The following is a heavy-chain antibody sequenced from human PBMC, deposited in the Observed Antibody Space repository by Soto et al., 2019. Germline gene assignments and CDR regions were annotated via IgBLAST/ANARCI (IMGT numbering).Heavy chain of an antibody. CDR1: GGTFSSYA. Sequence: SVKVSCKASGGTFSSYAISWVQQAPGQGLEWMGGIIPIFGTANYAQKFQGRVTITADESTSTAYMELSSLRSEDTAVYYCARDPGVTIFGVGYGMDVWGQGTTVTVSS. CDR3: ARDPGVTIFGVGYGMDV. J-gene: IGHJ6*02. V-gene: IGHV1-69*13. D-gene: IGHD3-3*01. CDR2: IIPIFGTA.